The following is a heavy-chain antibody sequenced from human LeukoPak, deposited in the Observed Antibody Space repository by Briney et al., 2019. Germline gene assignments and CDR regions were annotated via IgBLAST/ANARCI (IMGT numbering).Heavy chain of an antibody. D-gene: IGHD1-26*01. Sequence: GESLKISCKGSGYSFTSYWIGWVRQMPGKGLEWTGIIYPSDSDTRYSPSFQGQVTISADKSISTAYLQWSSLKASDTAMYYCARHLRVGATSLDAFDIWGQGTMVTVSS. V-gene: IGHV5-51*01. CDR2: IYPSDSDT. CDR3: ARHLRVGATSLDAFDI. J-gene: IGHJ3*02. CDR1: GYSFTSYW.